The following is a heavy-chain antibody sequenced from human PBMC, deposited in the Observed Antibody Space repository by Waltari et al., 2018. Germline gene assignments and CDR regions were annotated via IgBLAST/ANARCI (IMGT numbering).Heavy chain of an antibody. V-gene: IGHV1-2*02. CDR2: INPKNGDT. CDR1: GYSFTDYH. CDR3: ARDPGPIVGAPDY. D-gene: IGHD1-26*01. J-gene: IGHJ4*02. Sequence: QVQLVQSGTEVKKPGASVKVSCQASGYSFTDYHLHWVRQTPGQGLEWLGWINPKNGDTGYAQNFLGRVTMTRDTSINTGYMDLSGLRSDDTAVFYCARDPGPIVGAPDYWGQGTLVTVSS.